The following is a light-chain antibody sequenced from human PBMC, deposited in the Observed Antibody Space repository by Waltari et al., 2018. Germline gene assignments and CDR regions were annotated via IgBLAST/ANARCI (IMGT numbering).Light chain of an antibody. V-gene: IGKV3-20*01. CDR3: QNHERLPAK. Sequence: EVVVTQSPGTLSLSPGERATRPGRASQRVSKYLAGYQQRPGQAPRLLINAASTRATGIPDRCSGSGYGTDFSLTISRLEPEDFAVYYCQNHERLPAKFGQGTKVEIK. CDR1: QRVSKY. J-gene: IGKJ1*01. CDR2: AAS.